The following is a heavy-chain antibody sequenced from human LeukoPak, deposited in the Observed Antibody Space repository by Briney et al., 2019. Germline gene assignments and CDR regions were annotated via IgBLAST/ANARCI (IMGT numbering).Heavy chain of an antibody. CDR1: GFTFSSYA. D-gene: IGHD3-10*01. Sequence: GGSLRLSCAASGFTFSSYAMSWVRQAPGKGLEWVANIKHDGSEKQDGSEKNYVDSVKGRFTISRDNAKNSLYLQMNSLRAEDTAVYYCARSGRGVDSFYFYMDVWGKGTTVTVSS. CDR2: IKHDGSEKQDGSEK. V-gene: IGHV3-7*01. J-gene: IGHJ6*03. CDR3: ARSGRGVDSFYFYMDV.